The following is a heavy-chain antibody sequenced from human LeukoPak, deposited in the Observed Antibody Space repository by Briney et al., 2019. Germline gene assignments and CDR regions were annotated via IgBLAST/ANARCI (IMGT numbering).Heavy chain of an antibody. V-gene: IGHV1-18*01. J-gene: IGHJ6*02. CDR3: ARVAITMIVVVYYGAIGMDV. D-gene: IGHD3-22*01. CDR1: GYTFTSYV. CDR2: ISAYNGNT. Sequence: ASVKVSCKASGYTFTSYVISWVRQAPGQGLEWMGWISAYNGNTNYAQKLQGRVTMTTDTSTSTAYMELRSLRSDDTAVYYCARVAITMIVVVYYGAIGMDVWGQGTTVTVSS.